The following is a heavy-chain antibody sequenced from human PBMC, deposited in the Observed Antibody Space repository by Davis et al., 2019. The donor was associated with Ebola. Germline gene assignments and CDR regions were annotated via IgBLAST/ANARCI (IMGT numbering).Heavy chain of an antibody. CDR2: ISGSGGST. CDR3: AKVGGYCSGGSCPVGMDV. CDR1: GLTFSSYA. Sequence: GESLKISCAASGLTFSSYAMSWVRQAPGKGLEWVSAISGSGGSTYYADSVKGRFTISRDNSKNTLYLQMNSLRAEDTAVYYCAKVGGYCSGGSCPVGMDVWGQGTTVTVSS. D-gene: IGHD2-15*01. J-gene: IGHJ6*02. V-gene: IGHV3-23*01.